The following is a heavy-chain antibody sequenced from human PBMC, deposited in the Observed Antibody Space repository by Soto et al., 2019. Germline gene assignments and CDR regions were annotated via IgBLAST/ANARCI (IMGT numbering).Heavy chain of an antibody. Sequence: QVQLVESGGGVVQPGRSLRLSCAASGFTFSSYAMHWVRQAPGKGLEWVAVISYDGSNKYYADSVKGRFTISRDNSKNTLYLQMNSLRAEDTAVYYCASGGLDYGGNYGIFDYWGQGTLVTVSS. CDR2: ISYDGSNK. D-gene: IGHD4-17*01. CDR3: ASGGLDYGGNYGIFDY. CDR1: GFTFSSYA. J-gene: IGHJ4*02. V-gene: IGHV3-30-3*01.